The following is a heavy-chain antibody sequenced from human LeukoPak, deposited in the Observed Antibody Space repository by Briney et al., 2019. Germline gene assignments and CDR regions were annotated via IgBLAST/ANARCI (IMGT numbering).Heavy chain of an antibody. CDR2: INHSGST. J-gene: IGHJ4*02. CDR1: GGSISSYY. Sequence: SSETLSLTCTVSGGSISSYYWSWIRQPPGKGLEWIGEINHSGSTNYNPSLKSRVTISVDTSKNQFSLKLSSVTAADTAVYYCAREGYYDNSGYSSGFDYWGQGTLVTVSS. CDR3: AREGYYDNSGYSSGFDY. D-gene: IGHD3-22*01. V-gene: IGHV4-34*01.